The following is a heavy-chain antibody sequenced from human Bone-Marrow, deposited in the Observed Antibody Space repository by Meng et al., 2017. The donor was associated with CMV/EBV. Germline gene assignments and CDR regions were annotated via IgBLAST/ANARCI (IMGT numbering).Heavy chain of an antibody. CDR2: IYYSGST. CDR1: GGSIRSCGYY. D-gene: IGHD6-6*01. Sequence: GGSIRSCGYYWSWLRQHPGKGLEWIGYIYYSGSTYYTPSLKSRVTISVDTSKNQFSLKLSSVTAADTAVYYCARESSIAARRGAFDIWGQGTMVTVSS. CDR3: ARESSIAARRGAFDI. J-gene: IGHJ3*02. V-gene: IGHV4-31*02.